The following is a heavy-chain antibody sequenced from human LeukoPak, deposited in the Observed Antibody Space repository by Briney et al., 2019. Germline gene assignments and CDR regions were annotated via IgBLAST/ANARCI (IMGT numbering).Heavy chain of an antibody. J-gene: IGHJ3*02. CDR2: IYYSGST. D-gene: IGHD6-19*01. V-gene: IGHV4-39*07. CDR1: GGSISSSSYY. CDR3: AREGSSGKYPAFDI. Sequence: SETLSLTCTVSGGSISSSSYYWGWIRQPPGKGLEWIGSIYYSGSTYYNPSLKSRVTISVDTSKNQFSLKLSSVTAADTAVYYCAREGSSGKYPAFDIWGQGTMVTVSS.